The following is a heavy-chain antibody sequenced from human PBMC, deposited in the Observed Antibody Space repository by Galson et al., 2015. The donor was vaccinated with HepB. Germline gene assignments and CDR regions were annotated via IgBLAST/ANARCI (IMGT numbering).Heavy chain of an antibody. CDR3: TTGRYYYGMDV. CDR2: IKSKTDGGST. Sequence: SLRLSCAASGFTFSNAWMNWVRQAPGKGLEWVGRIKSKTDGGSTDYAAPVKGRFTISRDDSKNTLYLQMNSLKTEDTAVYYCTTGRYYYGMDVWGQGTTVTVSS. CDR1: GFTFSNAW. V-gene: IGHV3-15*07. J-gene: IGHJ6*02.